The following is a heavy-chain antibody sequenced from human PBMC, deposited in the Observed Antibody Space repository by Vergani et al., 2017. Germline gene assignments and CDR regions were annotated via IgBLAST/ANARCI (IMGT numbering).Heavy chain of an antibody. D-gene: IGHD3-10*02. CDR1: GFTFSSYE. J-gene: IGHJ4*02. V-gene: IGHV3-48*03. CDR3: ARDGGIVRGVFTRYPHAFDY. CDR2: ISSSGSTI. Sequence: EVQLVESGGGLVQPGGSLSLPCAASGFTFSSYEMNWVRQAPGKGREWVSYISSSGSTIYYANSVKGRVTIYRDNAKNSLYLQMHSLRAEDTAVYYCARDGGIVRGVFTRYPHAFDYWGQGTLVTVSS.